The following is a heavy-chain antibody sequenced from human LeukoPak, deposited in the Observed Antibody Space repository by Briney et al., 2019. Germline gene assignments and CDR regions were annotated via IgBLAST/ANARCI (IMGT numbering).Heavy chain of an antibody. Sequence: ETLSLTCAVYGGSFSGYYWSWVRQAPGKGLEWVSAISGSGGSTYYADSVKGRFTISRDNSKNTLYLQMNSLRAEDTAVYYCAKDPLRWEPRGFDYWGQGTLVTVSS. J-gene: IGHJ4*02. CDR2: ISGSGGST. V-gene: IGHV3-23*01. D-gene: IGHD1-26*01. CDR1: GGSFSGYY. CDR3: AKDPLRWEPRGFDY.